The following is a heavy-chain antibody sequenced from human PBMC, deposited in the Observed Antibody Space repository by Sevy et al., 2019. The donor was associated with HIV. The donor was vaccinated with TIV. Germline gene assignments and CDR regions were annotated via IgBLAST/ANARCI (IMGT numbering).Heavy chain of an antibody. CDR3: TTDCRQLMFLFFHGSSDAFDI. CDR1: GFTFSNAW. J-gene: IGHJ3*02. CDR2: IKSKTDGGTT. D-gene: IGHD2-2*01. Sequence: GGSLRLSCAASGFTFSNAWMSWVRQAPGKGLEWVGRIKSKTDGGTTDYAAPVKGRFTISRDDSKNTLYLQMNSLKTEDTAVYYCTTDCRQLMFLFFHGSSDAFDIWGQGTMVTVSS. V-gene: IGHV3-15*01.